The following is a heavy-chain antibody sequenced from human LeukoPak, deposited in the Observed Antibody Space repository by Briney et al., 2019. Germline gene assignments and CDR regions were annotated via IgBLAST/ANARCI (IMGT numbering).Heavy chain of an antibody. CDR3: ARDRGKVANDY. CDR2: INPDSGGP. CDR1: GYTFTGYY. J-gene: IGHJ4*02. Sequence: ASVKVSCKASGYTFTGYYIHWMRQAPGQGLEWMGRINPDSGGPNYAHKFQGRVTMTRDASISTAYMDLSRLTSDDTAVYFCARDRGKVANDYWGQGTLVIVSS. V-gene: IGHV1-2*06. D-gene: IGHD3-10*01.